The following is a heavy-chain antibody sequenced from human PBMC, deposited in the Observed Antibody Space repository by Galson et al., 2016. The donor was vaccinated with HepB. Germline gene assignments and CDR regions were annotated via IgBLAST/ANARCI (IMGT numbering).Heavy chain of an antibody. V-gene: IGHV3-23*01. Sequence: SLRLSCAASGFTFSTYAISWVRQAPGKGLEWVSAISDSGDNTYYADSVRGRFTISRDNSKNTLYLQMNSLRAEDTALYYCAHTRGRGWWNRDYWGQGTLVTVSS. CDR2: ISDSGDNT. D-gene: IGHD2-8*02. J-gene: IGHJ4*02. CDR1: GFTFSTYA. CDR3: AHTRGRGWWNRDY.